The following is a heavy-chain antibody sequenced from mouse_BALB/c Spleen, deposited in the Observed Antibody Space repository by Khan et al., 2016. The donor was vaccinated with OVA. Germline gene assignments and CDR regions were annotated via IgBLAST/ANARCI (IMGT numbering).Heavy chain of an antibody. Sequence: VQLQQSGAELAKPGASVKMSCKASGYIFTSYWMHWVKQRPGQGLEWIGYINPATDYTEYNQKFKNKATLTADKSSSPAYRQLSSLTCEDSAVYYCVNHGSSSAWFTYWGQGTPVTVSA. CDR1: GYIFTSYW. J-gene: IGHJ3*01. D-gene: IGHD1-1*01. V-gene: IGHV1-7*01. CDR3: VNHGSSSAWFTY. CDR2: INPATDYT.